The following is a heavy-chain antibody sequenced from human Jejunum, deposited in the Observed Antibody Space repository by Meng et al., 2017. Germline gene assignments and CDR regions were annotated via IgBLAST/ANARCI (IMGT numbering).Heavy chain of an antibody. CDR1: GFTFSNQS. Sequence: ELRLGGSGGGLVLPGGSLRLSCAAFGFTFSNQSMSWVRQAPGKGLEWVSVILDRDGITSYADSVKGRFTISRDNSKNTLYLQMSSLRVDDTAVYHCANRAWLESWGQGTLVTVSS. CDR2: ILDRDGIT. D-gene: IGHD3-10*01. V-gene: IGHV3-23*04. CDR3: ANRAWLES. J-gene: IGHJ5*01.